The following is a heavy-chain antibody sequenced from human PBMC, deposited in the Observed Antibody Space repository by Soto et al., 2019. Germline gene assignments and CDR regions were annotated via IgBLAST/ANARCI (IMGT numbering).Heavy chain of an antibody. V-gene: IGHV4-4*02. CDR3: TKNSAYALDY. D-gene: IGHD1-7*01. CDR1: GGSVSKDNW. Sequence: SETLSLTCGVSGGSVSKDNWWSWVRQSPGKGLEWIGEVHYYGGTNYNPSLESRATILVDTSRNEFSLRLTSVTAADTAMYYCTKNSAYALDYWGQGILVTVSS. CDR2: VHYYGGT. J-gene: IGHJ4*02.